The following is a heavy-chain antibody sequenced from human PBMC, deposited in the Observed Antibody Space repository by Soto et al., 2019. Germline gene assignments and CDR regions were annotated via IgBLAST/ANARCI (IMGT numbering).Heavy chain of an antibody. CDR3: ARDSGMDV. V-gene: IGHV3-30-3*01. Sequence: LRLSCAASGFTFSSYAMHWVRQAPGKGLEWVAVISYDGSNKYYADSVKGRFTISRDNSKNTLYLQMNSLRAEDTAVYYCARDSGMDVWGQGTTVTVSS. J-gene: IGHJ6*02. CDR2: ISYDGSNK. CDR1: GFTFSSYA.